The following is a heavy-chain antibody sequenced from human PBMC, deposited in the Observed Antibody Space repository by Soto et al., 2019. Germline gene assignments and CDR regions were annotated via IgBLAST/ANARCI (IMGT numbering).Heavy chain of an antibody. CDR3: ARGSYYYGMDV. CDR2: IYYSGST. V-gene: IGHV4-59*01. J-gene: IGHJ6*02. CDR1: GGSISSYY. Sequence: SETLSLTCTVSGGSISSYYWSWIRQPPGKGLEWIGYIYYSGSTNYNPSLKSRVTISVDTSKNQFSLKLSSVTAADTAVYYCARGSYYYGMDVWGQGTTVTVSS.